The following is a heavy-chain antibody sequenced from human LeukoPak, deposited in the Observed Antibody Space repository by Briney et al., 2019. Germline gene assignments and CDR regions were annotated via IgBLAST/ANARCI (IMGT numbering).Heavy chain of an antibody. CDR2: IYPGDSDT. CDR1: GYSFTSYW. D-gene: IGHD6-13*01. Sequence: GESLKISRKGSGYSFTSYWIGWVRQLPGKGLEWMGIIYPGDSDTRYSPSFQGQVTISADKSISTAYLQWSSLKASDTAMYYCARHKKDSSRPLDYYYMDVWGKGTTVTVSS. CDR3: ARHKKDSSRPLDYYYMDV. V-gene: IGHV5-51*01. J-gene: IGHJ6*03.